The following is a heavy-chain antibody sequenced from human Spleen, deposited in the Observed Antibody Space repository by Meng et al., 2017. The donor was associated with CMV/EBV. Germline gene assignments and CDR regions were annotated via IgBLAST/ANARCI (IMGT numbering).Heavy chain of an antibody. Sequence: GSLRLSCAVYGGSFSGFSWNWIRQSPGKGLEWIGEINHSGTTNYNPSLKSRVTISVDTSKNQSSLKLTSVTAADTAVYYCARGLRHNSSWFDYWGQGTLVTVSS. D-gene: IGHD6-13*01. CDR2: INHSGTT. V-gene: IGHV4-34*01. CDR1: GGSFSGFS. CDR3: ARGLRHNSSWFDY. J-gene: IGHJ4*02.